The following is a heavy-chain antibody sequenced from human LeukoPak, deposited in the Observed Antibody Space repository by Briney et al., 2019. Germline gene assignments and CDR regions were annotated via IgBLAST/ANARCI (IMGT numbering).Heavy chain of an antibody. CDR3: ARVGDSSCWYASDY. CDR2: INPNSGGT. V-gene: IGHV1-2*02. D-gene: IGHD6-13*01. Sequence: ASVKVSCEASGYTFTGYYMHWVRQAPGQGLEWMGWINPNSGGTNYAQKFQGRVTMTRDTSISTAYMELSRLRSDDTAVYYCARVGDSSCWYASDYWGQGTLVTVSS. CDR1: GYTFTGYY. J-gene: IGHJ4*02.